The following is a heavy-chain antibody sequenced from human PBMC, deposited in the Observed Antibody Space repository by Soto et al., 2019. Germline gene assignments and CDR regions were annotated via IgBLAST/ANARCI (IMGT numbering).Heavy chain of an antibody. V-gene: IGHV3-30*18. CDR3: AKAVTQDGKAPHGY. Sequence: QVQLVESGGGVVQPGRSLRLSCAASGFTFSSYGMHWVRQAPGKGLEWVAVISYDGSNKYYADSVKGRFTISRDNSKNTLYLQMNSLRAEDTAVYYCAKAVTQDGKAPHGYWGQGTLVTVSS. D-gene: IGHD3-16*02. CDR1: GFTFSSYG. J-gene: IGHJ4*02. CDR2: ISYDGSNK.